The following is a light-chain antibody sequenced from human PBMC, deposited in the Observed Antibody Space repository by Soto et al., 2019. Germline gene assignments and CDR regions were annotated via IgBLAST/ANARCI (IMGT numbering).Light chain of an antibody. CDR1: QSISTW. CDR2: DAS. V-gene: IGKV1-5*01. Sequence: DILMTQSPSTLSVSLGDRATITCRASQSISTWLAWYQQKPGKAPKLLIYDASNIAAGVPSRFSGSGSGTLFTLTISSLQPEDFATYYCQQRNTCPLTFGGGTKVEIK. CDR3: QQRNTCPLT. J-gene: IGKJ4*01.